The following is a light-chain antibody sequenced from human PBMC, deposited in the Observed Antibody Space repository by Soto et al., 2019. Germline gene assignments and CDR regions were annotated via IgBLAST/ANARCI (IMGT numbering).Light chain of an antibody. Sequence: QSALTQPASVSGSPGQSITISCTGSSSDIGGYNYVSWYQQHPGKAPKLLIYDVLNRPSGVSNRFSGSKSDNTASLTISGLRAEDEADYFCSSYTARSTLVVFGGGTKLTVL. J-gene: IGLJ2*01. CDR1: SSDIGGYNY. V-gene: IGLV2-14*01. CDR2: DVL. CDR3: SSYTARSTLVV.